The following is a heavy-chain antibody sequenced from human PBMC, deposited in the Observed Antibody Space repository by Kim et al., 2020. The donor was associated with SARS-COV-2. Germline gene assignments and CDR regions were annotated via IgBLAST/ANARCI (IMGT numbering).Heavy chain of an antibody. D-gene: IGHD3-10*01. CDR1: GFTFSSYA. V-gene: IGHV3-23*01. J-gene: IGHJ6*04. CDR3: AKDYYGSGSGDYYYYGMDV. CDR2: ISGSGGST. Sequence: GGSLRLSCAASGFTFSSYAMSWVRQAPGKGLEWVSAISGSGGSTYYADSVKGRFTISRDNSKNTLYLQMNSLRAEDTAVYYCAKDYYGSGSGDYYYYGMDVWGIGTTVTVSS.